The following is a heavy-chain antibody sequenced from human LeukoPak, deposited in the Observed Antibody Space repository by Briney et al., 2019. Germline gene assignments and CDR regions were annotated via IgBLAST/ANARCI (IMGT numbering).Heavy chain of an antibody. CDR1: GFTFSSYS. J-gene: IGHJ3*02. CDR2: ISSSSSYI. D-gene: IGHD3-22*01. V-gene: IGHV3-21*01. CDR3: ARGVYYYDSSGYFDAFDI. Sequence: GGSLRLSCAASGFTFSSYSMNWVRQAPGKGLEWVSSISSSSSYIYYADSVKGRFTISRDNAKNSLYLQMNSLRAEDTAVYYCARGVYYYDSSGYFDAFDIWGQGTMVTVSS.